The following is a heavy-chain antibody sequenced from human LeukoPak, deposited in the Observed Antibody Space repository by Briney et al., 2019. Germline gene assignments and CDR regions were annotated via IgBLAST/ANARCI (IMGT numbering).Heavy chain of an antibody. V-gene: IGHV3-21*01. D-gene: IGHD6-13*01. J-gene: IGHJ6*03. CDR1: GFTFSSYS. CDR3: ARDLRDSSSWYWYYYYMDV. Sequence: NPGGSLRLSCAASGFTFSSYSMNWVRQAPGKGLEWVSSISSSSSYIYYADSVKGRFTISRDHAKNSLYLQMNSLRAEDTAVYYCARDLRDSSSWYWYYYYMDVWGKGTTVTVSS. CDR2: ISSSSSYI.